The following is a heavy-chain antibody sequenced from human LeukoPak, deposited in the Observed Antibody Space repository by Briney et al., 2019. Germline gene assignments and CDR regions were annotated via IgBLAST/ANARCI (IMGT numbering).Heavy chain of an antibody. V-gene: IGHV1-69*05. CDR1: GGTFSSYA. CDR2: IIPIFGTA. Sequence: SVKVSCKASGGTFSSYAISWVRQAPGQGLEWMGRIIPIFGTANYAQKFQGRVTITTGESTSTAYMELSSLRSDHTAVYNCACGYSSGWYGGVDYGGQGTLVTVTS. J-gene: IGHJ4*02. D-gene: IGHD6-19*01. CDR3: ACGYSSGWYGGVDY.